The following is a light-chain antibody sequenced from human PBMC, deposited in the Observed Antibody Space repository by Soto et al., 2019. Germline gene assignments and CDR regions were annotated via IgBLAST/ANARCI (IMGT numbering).Light chain of an antibody. V-gene: IGKV1-5*01. CDR2: DAS. J-gene: IGKJ5*01. CDR3: QQSFRIPIT. CDR1: QSISSW. Sequence: DIQMTQSPSTLSASVGARVTITCRASQSISSWLAWYQQKPGKAPKLLIYDASSLESGVPSRFSGSGSGTELTITISSLQPDDFETYYCQQSFRIPITFGQGTRLEIK.